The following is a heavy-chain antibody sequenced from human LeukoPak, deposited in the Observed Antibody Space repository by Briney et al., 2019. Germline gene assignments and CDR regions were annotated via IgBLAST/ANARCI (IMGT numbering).Heavy chain of an antibody. CDR2: IYHSGST. CDR3: ARDREGILTRGGNAFDI. J-gene: IGHJ3*02. CDR1: GYSISSGYY. V-gene: IGHV4-38-2*02. Sequence: PSETLSLTCTVSGYSISSGYYWGWIWQPPGKGLEWIGSIYHSGSTYYNPSLKSRVTISVDTSKNQFSLKLSSVTAADTAVYYCARDREGILTRGGNAFDIWGQGTMVTVSS. D-gene: IGHD2-15*01.